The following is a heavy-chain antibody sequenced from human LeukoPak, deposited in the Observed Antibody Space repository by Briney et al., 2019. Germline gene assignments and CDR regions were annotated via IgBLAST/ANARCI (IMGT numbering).Heavy chain of an antibody. CDR3: ATLPVVTGGNYFDY. V-gene: IGHV4-4*02. CDR2: IYHSGST. J-gene: IGHJ4*02. CDR1: GGSISSSSW. D-gene: IGHD2-21*02. Sequence: SETLSLTCAVSGGSISSSSWWSWVRQPPGKGLEWIGEIYHSGSTNYNPSLKSRVTISVDKSKNQFSLKLSSVTAADTAVYYCATLPVVTGGNYFDYWGQGTLVTVSS.